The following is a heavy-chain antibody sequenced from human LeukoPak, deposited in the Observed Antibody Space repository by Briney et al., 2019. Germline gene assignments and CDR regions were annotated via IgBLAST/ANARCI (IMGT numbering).Heavy chain of an antibody. D-gene: IGHD3-9*01. Sequence: ASVKVSCKASGYTFTSYGISWVRQAPGQGLEWMGWISAYNGNTNYAQKLQGRVTMTTDRSTSTAYMELRSLRSDDTAVYYCARGFWAGDILTGYYWMPPAPFDPWGQGTLVTVSS. V-gene: IGHV1-18*04. CDR1: GYTFTSYG. J-gene: IGHJ5*02. CDR3: ARGFWAGDILTGYYWMPPAPFDP. CDR2: ISAYNGNT.